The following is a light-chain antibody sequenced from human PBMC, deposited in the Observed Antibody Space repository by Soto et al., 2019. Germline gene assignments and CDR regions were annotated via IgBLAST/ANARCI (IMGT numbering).Light chain of an antibody. CDR1: QAIGSRY. CDR2: VAS. J-gene: IGKJ2*01. Sequence: EIVMTQSPGTLSLSPGERATISCRASQAIGSRYLAWYHQQSGPAPRLLIYVASSRATGIPDRFSGGGSGTEVSLTISRLEPDDFGVYYFQQFGSSIPHTFGQGTKLEIK. V-gene: IGKV3-20*01. CDR3: QQFGSSIPHT.